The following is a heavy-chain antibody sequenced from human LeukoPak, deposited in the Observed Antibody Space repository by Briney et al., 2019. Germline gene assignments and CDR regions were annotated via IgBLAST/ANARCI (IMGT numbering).Heavy chain of an antibody. J-gene: IGHJ5*02. V-gene: IGHV3-23*01. CDR1: GFTFSSYA. D-gene: IGHD6-13*01. Sequence: PGGSLRLSCAASGFTFSSYAMSWVRQAPGKGLEWVSAISAGGGSTYFADSVKGRFTISRDNSKNTLFLQMNSLRAEDTAVYYCAKSSSWTYNRFDPWGQGTLVTVSS. CDR3: AKSSSWTYNRFDP. CDR2: ISAGGGST.